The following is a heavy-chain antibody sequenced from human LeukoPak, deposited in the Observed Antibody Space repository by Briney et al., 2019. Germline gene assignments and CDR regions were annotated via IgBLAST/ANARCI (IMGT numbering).Heavy chain of an antibody. Sequence: SETLFLTCTVSGGSISSGSYYWCWIRQPAGKGLEWIGRIYTSGSTNYNPSLKSRVTISVDTSKNQFSLKLSSVTAADTAVYYCASNPVVPAAIAHFDYWGQGTLVTVSS. J-gene: IGHJ4*02. CDR1: GGSISSGSYY. V-gene: IGHV4-61*02. D-gene: IGHD2-2*02. CDR3: ASNPVVPAAIAHFDY. CDR2: IYTSGST.